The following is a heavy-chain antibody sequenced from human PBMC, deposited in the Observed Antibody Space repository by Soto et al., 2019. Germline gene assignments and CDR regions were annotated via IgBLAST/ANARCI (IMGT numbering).Heavy chain of an antibody. CDR2: IHPDGGHT. CDR3: ARGDHDY. J-gene: IGHJ4*02. CDR1: GYTFTNYY. Sequence: ASVKVSCKASGYTFTNYYVQWVRQAPGQGLEWMGVIHPDGGHTTYSQTFQDRVTMTRDTFTSTIYMELSSLRSEDTAVYYCARGDHDYWGQGTLVTVSS. V-gene: IGHV1-46*01.